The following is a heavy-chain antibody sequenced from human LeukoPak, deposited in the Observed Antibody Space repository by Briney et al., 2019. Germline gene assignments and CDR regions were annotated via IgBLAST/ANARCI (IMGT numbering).Heavy chain of an antibody. CDR3: AKESGDYGDYIGRYYFDY. V-gene: IGHV1-46*01. CDR2: INPSGGST. J-gene: IGHJ4*02. D-gene: IGHD4-17*01. Sequence: ASVKVSCKASGYTFTSYYMHWVRQAPGQGLEWMGIINPSGGSTSYAQKFQGRVTMTRDTSTSTVYMELSSLRSEDTAVYYCAKESGDYGDYIGRYYFDYWGQGTLVTVSS. CDR1: GYTFTSYY.